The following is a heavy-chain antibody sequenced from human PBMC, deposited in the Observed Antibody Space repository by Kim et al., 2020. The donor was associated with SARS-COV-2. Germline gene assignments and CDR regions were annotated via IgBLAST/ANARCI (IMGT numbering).Heavy chain of an antibody. CDR3: AREAPRYSGYAGAFDI. Sequence: GGSLRLSCAASGFTFSSYAMHWVRQAPGKGLEWVAVISYDGSNKYYADSVKGRFTISRDNSKNTLYLQMNSLRAEDTAVYYCAREAPRYSGYAGAFDIWGQGTMVTVSS. D-gene: IGHD5-12*01. J-gene: IGHJ3*02. CDR1: GFTFSSYA. CDR2: ISYDGSNK. V-gene: IGHV3-30-3*01.